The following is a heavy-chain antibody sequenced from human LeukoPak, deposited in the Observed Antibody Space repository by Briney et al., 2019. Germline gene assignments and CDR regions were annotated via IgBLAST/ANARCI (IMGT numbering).Heavy chain of an antibody. CDR1: GFTLSNYA. D-gene: IGHD4/OR15-4a*01. CDR3: AKLKTMVDYYFDF. Sequence: GGSLRLSCAASGFTLSNYAMSWVRQAAGKGLEWVSAVSGSGGSTHYADSVKGRFTISRDNSKNTLYLQMNSLRVEDTAVYYCAKLKTMVDYYFDFWGLGTLVTVSS. V-gene: IGHV3-23*01. CDR2: VSGSGGST. J-gene: IGHJ4*02.